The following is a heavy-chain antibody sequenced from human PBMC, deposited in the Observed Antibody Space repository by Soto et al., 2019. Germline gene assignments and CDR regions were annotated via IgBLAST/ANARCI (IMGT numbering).Heavy chain of an antibody. J-gene: IGHJ4*01. CDR1: GGSISSGDYY. Sequence: SETLSLTCTVSGGSISSGDYYWSWIRQPPGKGLEWIGYIYYSGSTYYNPSLKSRVTISVDTSKSQFSLKVSSVTAAGTAVYYCARGGYSNYYSCKYCFDYWGHRTLVTVSS. V-gene: IGHV4-30-4*01. CDR3: ARGGYSNYYSCKYCFDY. CDR2: IYYSGST. D-gene: IGHD4-4*01.